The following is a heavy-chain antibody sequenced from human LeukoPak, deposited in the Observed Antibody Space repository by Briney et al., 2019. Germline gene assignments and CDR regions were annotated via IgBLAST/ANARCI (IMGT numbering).Heavy chain of an antibody. Sequence: GGSLRHSCAASGFTFSNFAMIWVRQPPGKGLEWVSSIFQGGGEIHYADSVRGRFTISRDNSKSTLFLQMNSLRAEDTAIYYCATYRQVLLPFESWGQGTLVTVSS. D-gene: IGHD5-18*01. CDR3: ATYRQVLLPFES. J-gene: IGHJ4*02. CDR2: IFQGGGEI. V-gene: IGHV3-23*01. CDR1: GFTFSNFA.